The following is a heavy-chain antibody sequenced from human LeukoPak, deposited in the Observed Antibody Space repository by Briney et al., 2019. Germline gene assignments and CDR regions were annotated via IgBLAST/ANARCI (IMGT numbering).Heavy chain of an antibody. CDR3: ARAGAIVVVRDAFDI. Sequence: SETLSLTCTVSGGSISSYYWSWIRQPPGKGLEWIGYIYYSGSTNYNPSLKSRVTISVDTSKNQFSLKLSSVTAADTAVYYCARAGAIVVVRDAFDIWGQGTMVTVSS. CDR1: GGSISSYY. V-gene: IGHV4-59*12. J-gene: IGHJ3*02. CDR2: IYYSGST. D-gene: IGHD3-22*01.